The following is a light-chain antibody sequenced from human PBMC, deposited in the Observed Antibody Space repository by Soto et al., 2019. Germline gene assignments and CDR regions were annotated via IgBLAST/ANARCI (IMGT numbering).Light chain of an antibody. CDR3: QQYNNWPPVT. V-gene: IGKV3-15*01. CDR1: QSVSSN. Sequence: EIVMTQSPATLSVSPGDRATISCRASQSVSSNLAWYQQKPGQAPRLLIYGASTRATGIPARFSGSGSGTEFTLTISSLQSEDFAVYYCQQYNNWPPVTFGGGTKVEIK. J-gene: IGKJ4*01. CDR2: GAS.